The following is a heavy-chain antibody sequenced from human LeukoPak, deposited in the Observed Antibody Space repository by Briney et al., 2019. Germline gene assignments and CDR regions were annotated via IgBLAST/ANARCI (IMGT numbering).Heavy chain of an antibody. CDR2: IYTSGST. Sequence: SQTLSLTCTVSGGSISSGSYYWSWIRQPAGKGLEWIGRIYTSGSTNYNPSLKSRVTISVDTSKNQFSLKLSSVTAADTAVYYCARDDLSNSNFDYRGQGTLVTVSS. V-gene: IGHV4-61*02. D-gene: IGHD4-11*01. J-gene: IGHJ4*02. CDR3: ARDDLSNSNFDY. CDR1: GGSISSGSYY.